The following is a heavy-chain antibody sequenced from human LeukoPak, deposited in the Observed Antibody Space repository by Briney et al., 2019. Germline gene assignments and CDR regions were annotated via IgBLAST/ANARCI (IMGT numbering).Heavy chain of an antibody. J-gene: IGHJ6*03. CDR2: ISWNSGSI. CDR3: AKGTIMTTVTTDYMDV. CDR1: GFTFDDYA. V-gene: IGHV3-9*01. D-gene: IGHD4-11*01. Sequence: PGRSLRLSCAASGFTFDDYAMHWVPQAPGKGLEWVSGISWNSGSIGYADSVKGRFTISRDNAKNSLYLQMNSLRAEDTALYYCAKGTIMTTVTTDYMDVWGKGTTVTVSS.